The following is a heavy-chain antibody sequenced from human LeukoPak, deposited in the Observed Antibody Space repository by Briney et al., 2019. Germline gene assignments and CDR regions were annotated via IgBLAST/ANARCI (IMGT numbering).Heavy chain of an antibody. J-gene: IGHJ4*02. D-gene: IGHD3-3*01. CDR2: ISNDGSKK. CDR3: ARDQYDTWSRRGNFDS. CDR1: GFTFSSYG. Sequence: GGSLRLSCAASGFTFSSYGMHWVRQAPGKGLDWVAVISNDGSKKYYADSVKGRFTISRDNSKNTLSLQVSSLRTEDTAVYYCARDQYDTWSRRGNFDSWGQGTLVIVSS. V-gene: IGHV3-30*03.